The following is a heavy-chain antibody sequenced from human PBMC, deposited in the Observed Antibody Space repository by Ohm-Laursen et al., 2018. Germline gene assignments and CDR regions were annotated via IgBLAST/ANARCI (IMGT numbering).Heavy chain of an antibody. V-gene: IGHV3-9*01. J-gene: IGHJ3*02. CDR1: GFTFDDYA. Sequence: RSLRLSCAASGFTFDDYAMHWVRQAPGKGLEWVSGISWNSGSIGYADSVKGRFTISRDNAKNSLYLQMNSLRAEDTALYYCAKDMSEVVPGGNAFDIWGQGTMVTVSS. CDR3: AKDMSEVVPGGNAFDI. CDR2: ISWNSGSI. D-gene: IGHD3-22*01.